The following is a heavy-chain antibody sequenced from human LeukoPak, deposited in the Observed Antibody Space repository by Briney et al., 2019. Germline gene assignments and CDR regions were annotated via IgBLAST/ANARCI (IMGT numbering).Heavy chain of an antibody. Sequence: GKSLRLSCAASGFTFSSYGMHWVRQAPGKGLEWVAVISSDGSNEDYADPVKGRFTISGDNSKNTLYLQMNSLRAEDTAVYYCAKDDGDGYNYDPFDIWGQGTMVTVSS. CDR2: ISSDGSNE. D-gene: IGHD5-24*01. CDR1: GFTFSSYG. J-gene: IGHJ3*02. V-gene: IGHV3-30*18. CDR3: AKDDGDGYNYDPFDI.